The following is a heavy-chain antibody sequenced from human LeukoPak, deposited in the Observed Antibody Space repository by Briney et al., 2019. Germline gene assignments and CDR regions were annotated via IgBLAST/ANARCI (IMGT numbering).Heavy chain of an antibody. J-gene: IGHJ4*02. D-gene: IGHD3/OR15-3a*01. CDR1: GFTFSVYW. CDR2: ISNDGSST. Sequence: GGSLKLSCAASGFTFSVYWMHWVCQAPGKGLVWVSRISNDGSSTTYADSVKGRFTISRDDAKNTVYLQMNSLRAEDTAVYYCVRDSPTGYYTDHWGQGTLVTVSS. V-gene: IGHV3-74*01. CDR3: VRDSPTGYYTDH.